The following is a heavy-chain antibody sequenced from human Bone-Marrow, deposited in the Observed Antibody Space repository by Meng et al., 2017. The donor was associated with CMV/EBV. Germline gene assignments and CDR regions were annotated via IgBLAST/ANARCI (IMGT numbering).Heavy chain of an antibody. CDR2: ISGSGGST. J-gene: IGHJ6*02. CDR1: GFTFRNYA. Sequence: GESLKISCAASGFTFRNYAMSWVRQAPGKGLEWVSAISGSGGSTYYADSVKGRFTISRDNSKNTLYLQMNSLRAEDTAVYYCAKDKGMDVWGQGTTVTVSS. V-gene: IGHV3-23*01. CDR3: AKDKGMDV.